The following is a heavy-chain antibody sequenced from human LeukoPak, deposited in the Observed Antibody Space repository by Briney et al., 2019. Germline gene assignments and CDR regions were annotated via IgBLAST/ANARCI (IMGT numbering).Heavy chain of an antibody. CDR1: GFTFSSYG. J-gene: IGHJ4*02. Sequence: GGSLRPSCAASGFTFSSYGMHWVRQAPGKGLEWVVVISYDGSNKYYADSVKGRFTISRDNSKNTLYLQMNSLRAEDTAVYYCAKGFGQHYDILTGYPYWGQGTLVTVSS. CDR3: AKGFGQHYDILTGYPY. CDR2: ISYDGSNK. D-gene: IGHD3-9*01. V-gene: IGHV3-30*18.